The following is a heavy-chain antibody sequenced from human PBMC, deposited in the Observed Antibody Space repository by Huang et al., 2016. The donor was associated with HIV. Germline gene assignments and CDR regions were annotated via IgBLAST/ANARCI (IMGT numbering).Heavy chain of an antibody. J-gene: IGHJ4*02. Sequence: QVQLVQSGAEVKKPGSSVKVSCKVSGGIFNTHVITWVRQAPGQGLEWVGGIISIFGTTKYAQKLQGRVTITADDSTNTAHLELTRLEFEDTAVYYCACRPEMVTTFFDYWGQGTLVTVSS. V-gene: IGHV1-69*01. D-gene: IGHD5-18*01. CDR1: GGIFNTHV. CDR3: ACRPEMVTTFFDY. CDR2: IISIFGTT.